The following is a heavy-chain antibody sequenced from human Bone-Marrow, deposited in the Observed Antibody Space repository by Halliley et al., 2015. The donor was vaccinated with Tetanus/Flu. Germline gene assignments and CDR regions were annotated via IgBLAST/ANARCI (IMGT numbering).Heavy chain of an antibody. V-gene: IGHV3-53*01. J-gene: IGHJ6*02. Sequence: IYTDGDAYYADPVQGLFTISRDNSKNTLYLQMNSLRAEDSAIYYCARVKAVAGLGYYHHCGMDVWGQGTTVTVSS. CDR3: ARVKAVAGLGYYHHCGMDV. CDR2: IYTDGDA. D-gene: IGHD6-19*01.